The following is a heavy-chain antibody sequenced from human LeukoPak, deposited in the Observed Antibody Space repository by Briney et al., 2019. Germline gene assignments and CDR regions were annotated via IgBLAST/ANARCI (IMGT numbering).Heavy chain of an antibody. CDR3: ARYDGDDNNFDY. CDR1: GASISDYY. Sequence: SETLSLTCTVSGASISDYYWTWIRQPPGKGLEWIGYIYYSGSTNYNPSLRSRVTMSVDKSRDQFSLKVNSVTAMDTAVYYCARYDGDDNNFDYWGQGTLVTVSS. D-gene: IGHD4-17*01. CDR2: IYYSGST. J-gene: IGHJ4*02. V-gene: IGHV4-59*01.